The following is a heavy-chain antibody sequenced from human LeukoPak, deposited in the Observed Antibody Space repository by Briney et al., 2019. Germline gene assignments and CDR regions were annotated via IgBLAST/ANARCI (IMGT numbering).Heavy chain of an antibody. V-gene: IGHV3-30*18. CDR2: ISYDGSNK. Sequence: GGSLRLSCAASGFTFSSYSMHWVRQAPGKGLEWVAVISYDGSNKYYADSVKGRFTISRDNSKNTLYLQMNSLRAEDTAVYYCAKTPGIAAVLDYWGQGTLVTVSS. D-gene: IGHD6-13*01. CDR1: GFTFSSYS. CDR3: AKTPGIAAVLDY. J-gene: IGHJ4*02.